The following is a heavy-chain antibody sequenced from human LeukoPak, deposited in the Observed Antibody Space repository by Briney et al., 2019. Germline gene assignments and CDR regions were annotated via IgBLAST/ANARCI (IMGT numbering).Heavy chain of an antibody. CDR1: GYSFTSYW. CDR3: ARQGHYDILTESQTPFDY. D-gene: IGHD3-9*01. J-gene: IGHJ4*02. Sequence: GESLKTSCKGSGYSFTSYWIGWVRQMPGKGLEWMGIIYPGDSDTRYSPSFQGQVTISADKSISTAYLQWSSLKASDTAMYYCARQGHYDILTESQTPFDYWGQGTLVTVSS. V-gene: IGHV5-51*01. CDR2: IYPGDSDT.